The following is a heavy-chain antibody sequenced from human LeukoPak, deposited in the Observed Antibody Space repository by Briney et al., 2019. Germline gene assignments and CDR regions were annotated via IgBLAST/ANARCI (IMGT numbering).Heavy chain of an antibody. CDR1: GGSFSGYY. Sequence: KPSETLSLTCAVYGGSFSGYYWSWIRQPPGKGLEWIGEINHSGSTNYNPSLKSRVTISVDTSKNQFSLKLSSVTAADTAVYYCALFGVAIYGMDVWGQGTTVTVSS. V-gene: IGHV4-34*01. D-gene: IGHD3-3*01. J-gene: IGHJ6*02. CDR3: ALFGVAIYGMDV. CDR2: INHSGST.